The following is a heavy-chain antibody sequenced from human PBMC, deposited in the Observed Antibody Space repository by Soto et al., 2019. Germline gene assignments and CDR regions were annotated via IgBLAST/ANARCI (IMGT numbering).Heavy chain of an antibody. CDR1: GFTFSSYA. D-gene: IGHD5-12*01. V-gene: IGHV3-23*01. Sequence: PGGSLRLSCAASGFTFSSYAMSWVRQAPGKGLEWVSAISGSGGSTYYADSVKGRFTISRDNSKNTLYLQMNSLRAEDTAVYYSAKHPTGSRDGYNQGDYWGQGTLVTVSS. CDR3: AKHPTGSRDGYNQGDY. CDR2: ISGSGGST. J-gene: IGHJ4*02.